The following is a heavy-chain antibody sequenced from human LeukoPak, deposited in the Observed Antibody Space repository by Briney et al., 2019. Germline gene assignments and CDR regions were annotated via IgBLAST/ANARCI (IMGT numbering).Heavy chain of an antibody. CDR3: ARDRDQLRYFDWSLDY. CDR2: ISSSSNYI. V-gene: IGHV3-21*06. J-gene: IGHJ4*02. CDR1: GFTFSSYS. Sequence: GGSLRLSCAASGFTFSSYSMNWVSQAPGKGLEWVSSISSSSNYIYYADSVKVRFTISRDNAKNSLYLQMNSLRAEDTAVYYCARDRDQLRYFDWSLDYWGQGTLVTVSS. D-gene: IGHD3-9*01.